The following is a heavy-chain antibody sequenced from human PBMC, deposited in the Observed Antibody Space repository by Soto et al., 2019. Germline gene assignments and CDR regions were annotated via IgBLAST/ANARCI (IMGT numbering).Heavy chain of an antibody. V-gene: IGHV4-4*02. CDR3: ARESYFDNSGHLDS. D-gene: IGHD3-22*01. Sequence: SETLSLTCSVSGGSISDSYWWSWVRQPPGKGLEWIGEIFHSGSTNYSPSLKSRVTISVDKSQNHLSLNLSFVTAADTAVYYCARESYFDNSGHLDSWGQGTLVTVSS. CDR2: IFHSGST. CDR1: GGSISDSYW. J-gene: IGHJ4*02.